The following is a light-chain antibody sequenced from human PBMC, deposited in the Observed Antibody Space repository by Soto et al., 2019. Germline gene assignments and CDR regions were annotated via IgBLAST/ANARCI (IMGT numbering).Light chain of an antibody. CDR3: ISYAGSTRV. CDR2: EVS. V-gene: IGLV2-8*01. J-gene: IGLJ2*01. CDR1: SSDVGGYNY. Sequence: QSVLTQPPSASGSPGQSVTISCTGTSSDVGGYNYVSWYQQHPGKAPKLMIYEVSKRPSGVPDRFSGSKSGNTASLTVSGLQAEDEADYYCISYAGSTRVFGGGTKLTVL.